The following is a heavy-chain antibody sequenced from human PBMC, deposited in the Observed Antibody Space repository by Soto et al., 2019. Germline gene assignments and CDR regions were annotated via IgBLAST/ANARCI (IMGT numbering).Heavy chain of an antibody. D-gene: IGHD6-13*01. J-gene: IGHJ5*02. CDR3: AKDVTSHGPRGYSSSWYGWFDP. Sequence: EVQLLESGGGLVQPGGSLRLSCAASGFTFSSHVMSWVRQAPGRGLEWVAAASARNTNTYYADSVKGRFTISRDNSKSTVYLQLDSLRVEDTAVYHCAKDVTSHGPRGYSSSWYGWFDPWGQGTLGVGSS. V-gene: IGHV3-23*01. CDR1: GFTFSSHV. CDR2: ASARNTNT.